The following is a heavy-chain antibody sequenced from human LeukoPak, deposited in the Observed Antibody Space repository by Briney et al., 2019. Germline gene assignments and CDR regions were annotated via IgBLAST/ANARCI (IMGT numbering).Heavy chain of an antibody. CDR1: GFTFSGSA. V-gene: IGHV3-73*01. J-gene: IGHJ6*02. Sequence: GGSLRLSCAASGFTFSGSAMHWVRQASGKGLEWVGRIRSKANSYATAYAASVKGRFTISRDDSKNTAYLQMNSLKTEDTAVYYCTTVYYYGSGKGSGSGSGMDVWGQGTTVTVSS. CDR2: IRSKANSYAT. D-gene: IGHD3-10*01. CDR3: TTVYYYGSGKGSGSGSGMDV.